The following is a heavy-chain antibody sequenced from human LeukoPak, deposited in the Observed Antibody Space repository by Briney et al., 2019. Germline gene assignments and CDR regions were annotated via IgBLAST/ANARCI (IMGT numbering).Heavy chain of an antibody. CDR3: ARPTPSGSYLNWFDP. V-gene: IGHV4-39*01. CDR2: ISYSGNT. J-gene: IGHJ5*02. Sequence: PSETLSPTCTVSGDSISSSNYYWGWIRQPPGKGLEWIGSISYSGNTYYNPSLKSRVTISVDTSKNQFSLKLNSVTAADTAVYYCARPTPSGSYLNWFDPWGQGTLVTVSS. CDR1: GDSISSSNYY. D-gene: IGHD1-26*01.